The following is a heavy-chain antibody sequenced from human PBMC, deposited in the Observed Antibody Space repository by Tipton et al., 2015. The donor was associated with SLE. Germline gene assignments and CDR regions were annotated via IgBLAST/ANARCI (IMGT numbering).Heavy chain of an antibody. CDR1: GFLFRNFD. V-gene: IGHV3-21*06. J-gene: IGHJ6*03. CDR3: ARVRAVPGTARYYMDV. CDR2: ITTGSTYK. Sequence: SLRLSCVASGFLFRNFDMTWVRQAPGQGLEWVSFITTGSTYKYYADSVKGRFTVSRDNAENSLFLQVNSLRAEDTAVYYCARVRAVPGTARYYMDVWGNGTTVTVSS. D-gene: IGHD6-19*01.